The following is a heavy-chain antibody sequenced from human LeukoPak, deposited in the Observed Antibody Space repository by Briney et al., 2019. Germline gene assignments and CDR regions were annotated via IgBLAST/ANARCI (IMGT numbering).Heavy chain of an antibody. CDR3: ASASGAYNRITY. V-gene: IGHV3-30*02. CDR2: IWDDGRNT. Sequence: GGSLRLSCAASQFTFSSYGMHWVRQAPGKGLEWVAFIWDDGRNTFHADSVKGRFTISRDNSKSTLFLQMNSLRVHDTAVYYCASASGAYNRITYWGQGTLVTVSS. CDR1: QFTFSSYG. J-gene: IGHJ4*02. D-gene: IGHD1-14*01.